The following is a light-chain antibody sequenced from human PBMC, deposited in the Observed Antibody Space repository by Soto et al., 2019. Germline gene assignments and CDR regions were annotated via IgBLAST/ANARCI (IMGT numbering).Light chain of an antibody. J-gene: IGLJ3*02. V-gene: IGLV1-36*01. CDR3: AAWDDSLNVPV. CDR1: SSNIGNNA. CDR2: YDD. Sequence: QSVLTQPPSVSDAPRQRVTISCSGSSSNIGNNAVNWYQQLPGKAPKLLIYYDDLLPSGVSDRFSGSKSGTSASLAISGLQSEDEAEYYCAAWDDSLNVPVVGGGTKLTVL.